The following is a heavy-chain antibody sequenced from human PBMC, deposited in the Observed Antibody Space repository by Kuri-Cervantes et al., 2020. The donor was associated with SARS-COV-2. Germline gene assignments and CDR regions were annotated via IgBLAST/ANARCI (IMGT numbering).Heavy chain of an antibody. J-gene: IGHJ4*02. Sequence: GSLRPSWTVPGASTSSSSYYWGWIRQPPGKGLEWIGSMYYSGSTYYNPTLKSRLTISVDTSKNQFSLKLSSVTAADTAVYYCASGYSYALDYWGQGTLVTVSS. CDR2: MYYSGST. D-gene: IGHD5-18*01. CDR3: ASGYSYALDY. CDR1: GASTSSSSYY. V-gene: IGHV4-39*01.